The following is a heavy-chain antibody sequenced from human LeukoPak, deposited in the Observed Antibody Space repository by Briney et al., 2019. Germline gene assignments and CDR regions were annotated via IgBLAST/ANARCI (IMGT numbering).Heavy chain of an antibody. Sequence: GGSLRLSCAASGLTFSIYWMTWVRQAPGKGLEWVANIRQDGSEKYYVDSVKGRFTISRDNAKKSLYLQMSSLIAEDTAVYYCARGVYYFDSWGQGTLVTVSS. J-gene: IGHJ4*02. D-gene: IGHD5/OR15-5a*01. CDR1: GLTFSIYW. CDR2: IRQDGSEK. V-gene: IGHV3-7*04. CDR3: ARGVYYFDS.